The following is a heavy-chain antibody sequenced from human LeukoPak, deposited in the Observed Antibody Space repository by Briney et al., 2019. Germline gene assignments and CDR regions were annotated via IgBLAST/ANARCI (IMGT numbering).Heavy chain of an antibody. V-gene: IGHV4-59*01. CDR3: ARAGKSLYSSTTWMDY. D-gene: IGHD6-13*01. CDR1: GGSFSGYY. J-gene: IGHJ4*02. CDR2: IYYSGST. Sequence: SETLSLTCAVYGGSFSGYYWSWIRQPPGKGLEWIGYIYYSGSTNYNPSLKSRVTISVDTSKNQFSLKLSSVTAADTAVYYCARAGKSLYSSTTWMDYWGQGTLVTVSS.